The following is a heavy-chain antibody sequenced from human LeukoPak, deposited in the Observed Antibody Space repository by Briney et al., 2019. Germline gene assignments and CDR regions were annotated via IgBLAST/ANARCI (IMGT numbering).Heavy chain of an antibody. CDR2: IYYSGST. D-gene: IGHD3-22*01. V-gene: IGHV4-59*01. CDR3: ARGLYYYDSSGCYFDY. J-gene: IGHJ4*02. Sequence: SETLSLTCTVSGGSISSYYWSWIRQPPGKGLEWIGYIYYSGSTNYNPSLKSRVTISVDTSKNQFSLKLSSVTAADTAVYYCARGLYYYDSSGCYFDYWGQGTLVTVSS. CDR1: GGSISSYY.